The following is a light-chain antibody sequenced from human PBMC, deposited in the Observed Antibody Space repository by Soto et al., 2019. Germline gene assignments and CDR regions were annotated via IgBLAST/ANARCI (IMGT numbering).Light chain of an antibody. Sequence: QSALTQPASVSGSPGQSIAISCTGTSSDVGGHNYVTWDQQHPGKAPKLMIYEVSNRPSGVSNRFSGSKSGNTASLTISGLQAEDEADYYCSSYTSRNTRVFGTGTKVTVL. CDR1: SSDVGGHNY. J-gene: IGLJ1*01. CDR2: EVS. CDR3: SSYTSRNTRV. V-gene: IGLV2-14*03.